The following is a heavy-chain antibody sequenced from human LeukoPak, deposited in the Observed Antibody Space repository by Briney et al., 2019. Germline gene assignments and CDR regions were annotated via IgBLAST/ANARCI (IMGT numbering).Heavy chain of an antibody. D-gene: IGHD2-8*01. CDR1: GGSISSSSSY. J-gene: IGHJ4*02. CDR3: ARDVSTIGSD. CDR2: IDQSGIN. Sequence: PSETRSLTCTVSGGSISSSSSYWGWIRQPPGKGLEWIGRIDQSGINYFNPSLKSRVTMSMDTSKNQFSLKLSSVTAADTAVYYCARDVSTIGSDWGQGTLVTVSS. V-gene: IGHV4-39*07.